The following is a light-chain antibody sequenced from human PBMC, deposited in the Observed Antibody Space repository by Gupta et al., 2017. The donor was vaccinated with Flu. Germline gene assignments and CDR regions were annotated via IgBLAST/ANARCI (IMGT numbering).Light chain of an antibody. V-gene: IGKV3-11*01. CDR2: DAS. Sequence: DIVLTQSPTILSLSPGDRATLSCRASQNVSCYLAWYQQKPGQAPGLLIYDASNRATGIPIRFSGSGSGTGFTLTISSLEPEDFAVYYCQQRSNWPYTFGQGTMM. CDR3: QQRSNWPYT. J-gene: IGKJ2*01. CDR1: QNVSCY.